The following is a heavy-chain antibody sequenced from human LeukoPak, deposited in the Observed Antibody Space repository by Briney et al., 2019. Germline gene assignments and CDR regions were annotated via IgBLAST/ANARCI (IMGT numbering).Heavy chain of an antibody. CDR1: EFTFSNYG. CDR3: ASRALAGEFDY. Sequence: GGSLRLSCEASEFTFSNYGMHWVRQAPGKGLEWLAVISNDGSSRQYRDSVKGRFTVSRDNSKNTLYLQMNSLRAEDTAVYYCASRALAGEFDYWGQGTLVTVSS. V-gene: IGHV3-30*03. CDR2: ISNDGSSR. D-gene: IGHD1-1*01. J-gene: IGHJ4*02.